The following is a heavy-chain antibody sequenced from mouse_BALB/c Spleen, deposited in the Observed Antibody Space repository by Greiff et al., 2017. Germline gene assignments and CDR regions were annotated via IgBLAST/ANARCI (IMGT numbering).Heavy chain of an antibody. Sequence: EVKVVESGGGLVQPGGSLKLSCAASGFTFSSYGMSWVRQTPDKRLELVATINSNGGSTYYPDSVKGRFTISRDNAKNTLYLQMSSLKSEDTAMYYCAREGVRELYYAMDYWGQGTSVTVSS. CDR1: GFTFSSYG. V-gene: IGHV5-6-3*01. CDR2: INSNGGST. J-gene: IGHJ4*01. CDR3: AREGVRELYYAMDY.